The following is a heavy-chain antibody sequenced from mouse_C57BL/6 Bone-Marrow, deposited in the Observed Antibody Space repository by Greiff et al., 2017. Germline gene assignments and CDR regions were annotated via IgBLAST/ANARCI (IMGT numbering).Heavy chain of an antibody. CDR1: GYTFTSYW. CDR2: IYPGSGST. CDR3: ARWYFGWLLRWYVDF. J-gene: IGHJ1*03. Sequence: VQLQQSGAELVKPGASVKMSCKASGYTFTSYWITWVKQRPGQGLEWVGAIYPGSGSTNYNEKFKGKATLTVDTSSSTAYLQLSSLTSEDSAVYYCARWYFGWLLRWYVDFWGTGTTVTVSS. V-gene: IGHV1-55*01. D-gene: IGHD2-3*01.